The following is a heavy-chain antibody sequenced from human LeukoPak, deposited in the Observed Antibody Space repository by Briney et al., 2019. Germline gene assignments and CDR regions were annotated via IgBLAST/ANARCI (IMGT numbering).Heavy chain of an antibody. J-gene: IGHJ4*02. D-gene: IGHD3-22*01. Sequence: GGSLRLSCAASGFTFSNSWMSWVRQAPGKGLEWVGRIKSKTDGGTTDYAAPVKGRFTISRDDSKNTLYLQMNSLKTEDTAVYYCTTDSSRPYYYDSSGYYWGQGTLVTVSS. V-gene: IGHV3-15*01. CDR3: TTDSSRPYYYDSSGYY. CDR1: GFTFSNSW. CDR2: IKSKTDGGTT.